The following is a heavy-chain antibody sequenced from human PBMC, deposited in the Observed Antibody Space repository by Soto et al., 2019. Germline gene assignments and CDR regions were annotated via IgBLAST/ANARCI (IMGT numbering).Heavy chain of an antibody. J-gene: IGHJ3*02. CDR3: ASPLWFGELLSPGLDAFDI. V-gene: IGHV3-64*01. CDR1: GFTFSSYA. CDR2: ISSNGGST. D-gene: IGHD3-10*01. Sequence: EVQLVESGGGLVQPGGSLRLSCAASGFTFSSYAMHWVRQAPGKGLEYVSAISSNGGSTYYTNSVKGRFTISSDNSKNTLYLQMGSLRAEDMAVYYCASPLWFGELLSPGLDAFDIWGPGTMVTVSS.